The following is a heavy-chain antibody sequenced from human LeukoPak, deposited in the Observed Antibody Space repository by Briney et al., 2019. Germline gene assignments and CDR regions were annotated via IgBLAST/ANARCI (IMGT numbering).Heavy chain of an antibody. V-gene: IGHV3-9*03. Sequence: PGRSLRLSCAASGFTFDDYAMHWVRQAPGKGLEWVSGISWNSGSIGYADSVKGRFTISRDNAKNSLYLQMNSLRAEDMALYYCARAVSRVTGDYYYYMDVWGKGTTVTVSS. D-gene: IGHD7-27*01. CDR1: GFTFDDYA. CDR3: ARAVSRVTGDYYYYMDV. J-gene: IGHJ6*03. CDR2: ISWNSGSI.